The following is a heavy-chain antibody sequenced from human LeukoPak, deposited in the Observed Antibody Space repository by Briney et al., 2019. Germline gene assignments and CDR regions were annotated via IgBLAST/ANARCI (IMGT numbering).Heavy chain of an antibody. CDR3: AISSQYCSSTSCFYFDY. V-gene: IGHV1-18*01. Sequence: GASVKVSCKASGYTFTSYGISWVRQAPGQGLEWMGWISAYNGNTNYAQKLQGRVTMTTDTSTSTAYMELRSLRSDDTAVYYCAISSQYCSSTSCFYFDYWGQGTLVTVSS. CDR2: ISAYNGNT. D-gene: IGHD2-2*01. J-gene: IGHJ4*02. CDR1: GYTFTSYG.